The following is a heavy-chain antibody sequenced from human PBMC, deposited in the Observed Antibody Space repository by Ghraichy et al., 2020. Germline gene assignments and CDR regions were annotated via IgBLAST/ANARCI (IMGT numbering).Heavy chain of an antibody. CDR1: GGSFSGYY. CDR2: INHSGST. V-gene: IGHV4-34*01. D-gene: IGHD3-10*01. Sequence: ESLNISCAVYGGSFSGYYWSWIRQPPGKGLEWIGEINHSGSTNYNPSLKSRVTISVDTSKNQFSLKLSSVTAADTAVYYCARGGNLYYYGSGSYYNQLDPRKTYGMDVWGQGTTVTVSS. J-gene: IGHJ6*02. CDR3: ARGGNLYYYGSGSYYNQLDPRKTYGMDV.